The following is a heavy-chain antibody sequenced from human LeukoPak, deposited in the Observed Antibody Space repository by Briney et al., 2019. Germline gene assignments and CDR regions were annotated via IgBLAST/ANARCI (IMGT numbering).Heavy chain of an antibody. D-gene: IGHD6-13*01. J-gene: IGHJ5*02. CDR1: GYTFTSYG. CDR3: ARDQQQHLMFDP. CDR2: ISAYNGNT. V-gene: IGHV1-18*01. Sequence: ASVKVSCKASGYTFTSYGISWVRQAPGQGLEWMGWISAYNGNTNYAQKPQGRVTMTTDTSTSTAYMELRSLRSDDTAVYYCARDQQQHLMFDPWGQGTLVTVSS.